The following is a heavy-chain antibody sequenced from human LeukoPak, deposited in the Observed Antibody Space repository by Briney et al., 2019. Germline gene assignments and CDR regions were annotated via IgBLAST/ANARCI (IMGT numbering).Heavy chain of an antibody. J-gene: IGHJ4*02. CDR1: GFTFSSYN. Sequence: GGSLRLSCAASGFTFSSYNMNWVRQAPGKGLEWVSYISSSSSTIYYADSVKGRFTISRDNAKNSLYLQMNSLRAEDTAVYYCASTQWLVTGGDDYWGQGTLVTVSS. CDR3: ASTQWLVTGGDDY. V-gene: IGHV3-48*04. CDR2: ISSSSSTI. D-gene: IGHD6-19*01.